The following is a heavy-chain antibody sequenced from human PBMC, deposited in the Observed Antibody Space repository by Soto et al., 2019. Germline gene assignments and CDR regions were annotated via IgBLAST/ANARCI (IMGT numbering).Heavy chain of an antibody. CDR3: ASYDRYYYFDY. D-gene: IGHD5-12*01. J-gene: IGHJ4*02. V-gene: IGHV1-3*01. CDR1: GHTFTSYA. Sequence: QVQLVQSGAEVKKPGASVKVSCKASGHTFTSYAMHWVRQAPGQRLEWMGWINAGNGNTKYSQKFQGRVTITRDTSASTAYMELSSLRSEDTAVYYCASYDRYYYFDYWGQGTLVTVSS. CDR2: INAGNGNT.